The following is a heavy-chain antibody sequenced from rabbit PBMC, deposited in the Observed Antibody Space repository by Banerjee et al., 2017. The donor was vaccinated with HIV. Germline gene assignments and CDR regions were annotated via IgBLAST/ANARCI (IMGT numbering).Heavy chain of an antibody. D-gene: IGHD1-1*01. CDR3: ARGGVASTGYTFAFDP. CDR1: GIDFNNNYW. CDR2: IDTGDGST. V-gene: IGHV1S40*01. Sequence: QSLEESGGDLVKPGASLTLTCTASGIDFNNNYWICWVRQAPGKVLELIACIDTGDGSTYYASWAKGRFTIYKTSSTTVTLQMTSLTAADTATYFCARGGVASTGYTFAFDPWGPGTLVTVS. J-gene: IGHJ2*01.